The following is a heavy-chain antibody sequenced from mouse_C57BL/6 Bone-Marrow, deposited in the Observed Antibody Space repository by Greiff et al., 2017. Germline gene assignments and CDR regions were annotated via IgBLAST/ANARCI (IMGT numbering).Heavy chain of an antibody. Sequence: EVQLVESGGGLVKPGGSLKLSCAASGFTFSSYAMSWVRQTPEKRLEWVATISDGGSYTYYPDNVKGRITITRDNAKNTLYLQMSHLKSEDSAMYYCAEVGGSSADYWGQGTAITVSS. J-gene: IGHJ2*01. D-gene: IGHD1-1*01. CDR2: ISDGGSYT. V-gene: IGHV5-4*01. CDR1: GFTFSSYA. CDR3: AEVGGSSADY.